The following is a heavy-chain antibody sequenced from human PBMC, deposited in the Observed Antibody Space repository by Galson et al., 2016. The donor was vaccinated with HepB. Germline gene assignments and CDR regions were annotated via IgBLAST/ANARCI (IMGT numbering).Heavy chain of an antibody. CDR1: AFAFSDYY. D-gene: IGHD2-15*01. Sequence: SLRLSCAASAFAFSDYYMSWIRQAPGKGLEWVSYISSSSSYTNYADSVKGRFTISRDNANNSLYLQMSSLRAEDTAVYYCARDNTGSHGSGFDYWGQGTLVTVSS. CDR3: ARDNTGSHGSGFDY. CDR2: ISSSSSYT. V-gene: IGHV3-11*06. J-gene: IGHJ4*02.